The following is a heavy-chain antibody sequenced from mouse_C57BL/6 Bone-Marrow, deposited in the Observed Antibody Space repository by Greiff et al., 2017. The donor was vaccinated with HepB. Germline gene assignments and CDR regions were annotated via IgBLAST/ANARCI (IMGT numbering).Heavy chain of an antibody. V-gene: IGHV5-17*02. CDR2: ISSASSSN. J-gene: IGHJ2*01. D-gene: IGHD1-1*01. Sequence: EVKLMESGGGLVQPGGSRKLSCAASGFTFSSFGLHWVRQAPDKGLEWVAYISSASSSNYYADTVKGRFTISRDNPNNTLFLQMTSLRSEDTAIYYCARSYFGSSQSFDYWGQGTTLTVSS. CDR1: GFTFSSFG. CDR3: ARSYFGSSQSFDY.